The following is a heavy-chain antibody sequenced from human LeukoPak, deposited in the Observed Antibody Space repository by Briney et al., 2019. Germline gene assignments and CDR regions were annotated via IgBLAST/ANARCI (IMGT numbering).Heavy chain of an antibody. Sequence: GSLRLSCAASGFTFSSYAMHWARQAPGKGLEWVAVISYDGSNKYYADSVKGRFTISRDNSKNTLYLQMNSLRAEDTAVYYCARDQGDRDGYNYEFDYWGQGTLVTVSS. J-gene: IGHJ4*02. D-gene: IGHD5-24*01. CDR1: GFTFSSYA. CDR2: ISYDGSNK. V-gene: IGHV3-30*04. CDR3: ARDQGDRDGYNYEFDY.